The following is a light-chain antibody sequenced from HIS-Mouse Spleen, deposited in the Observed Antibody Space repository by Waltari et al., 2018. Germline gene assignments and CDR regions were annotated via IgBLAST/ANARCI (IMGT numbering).Light chain of an antibody. CDR3: CSYAGSSTWV. V-gene: IGLV2-23*01. J-gene: IGLJ3*02. Sequence: QSALTQPASVSGSPGQSITISCTRTSSDVGSYHLVFWYQQHPCKAPKLMIYEGSKRPSGVSNRFSGSKSGNTASLTISGLQAEDEADYYCCSYAGSSTWVFGGGTKLTVL. CDR1: SSDVGSYHL. CDR2: EGS.